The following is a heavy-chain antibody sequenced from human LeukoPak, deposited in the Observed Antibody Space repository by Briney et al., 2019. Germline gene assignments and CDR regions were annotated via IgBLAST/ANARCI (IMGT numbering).Heavy chain of an antibody. CDR3: ARGYYFDY. CDR2: FYYSGST. J-gene: IGHJ4*02. Sequence: SETLSLTCTVSGGSISSHYWSWIRQPPGKGLEWIGYFYYSGSTNYNPSLKSRVTISVDTSKNQFSLKLSSVTAADTAVYYCARGYYFDYWGQGTLVTVSS. V-gene: IGHV4-59*11. CDR1: GGSISSHY.